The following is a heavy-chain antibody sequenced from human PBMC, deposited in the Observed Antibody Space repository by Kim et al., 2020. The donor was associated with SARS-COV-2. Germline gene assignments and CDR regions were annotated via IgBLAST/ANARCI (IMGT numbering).Heavy chain of an antibody. V-gene: IGHV3-20*01. D-gene: IGHD6-13*01. Sequence: GYADSVKGRFTISRDNAKNSLYLQMNSLRAEDTALYHCARVAAAGNWFDPWGQGTLVTVSS. J-gene: IGHJ5*02. CDR3: ARVAAAGNWFDP.